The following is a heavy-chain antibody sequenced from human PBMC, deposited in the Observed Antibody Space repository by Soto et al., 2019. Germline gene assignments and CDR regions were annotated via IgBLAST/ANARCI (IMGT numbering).Heavy chain of an antibody. J-gene: IGHJ4*02. D-gene: IGHD6-19*01. CDR3: ARDTIAVAGTRGFGN. Sequence: ASVKVSCKASGYTFTSYGISWVRQAPGQGLEWMGWISAYNGNTNYAQKLQGRVTMTTDTSTSTTYMELRSLRSDDTAVYYCARDTIAVAGTRGFGNWGQGTLVTVSS. CDR1: GYTFTSYG. CDR2: ISAYNGNT. V-gene: IGHV1-18*04.